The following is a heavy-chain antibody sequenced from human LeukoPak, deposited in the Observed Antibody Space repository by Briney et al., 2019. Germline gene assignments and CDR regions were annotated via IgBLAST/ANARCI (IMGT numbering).Heavy chain of an antibody. CDR1: GFTFSTYA. D-gene: IGHD5-18*01. Sequence: GRSLRLSCAASGFTFSTYAMGWVRQAPGKGLEWVSAISGSGGSTYYADSVKGRFTISRDNSKNTMYLHMNSPRAEDTAVYYCAKCIGNSYGLVWDNFDYWGQGTLVTVSS. CDR3: AKCIGNSYGLVWDNFDY. CDR2: ISGSGGST. J-gene: IGHJ4*02. V-gene: IGHV3-23*01.